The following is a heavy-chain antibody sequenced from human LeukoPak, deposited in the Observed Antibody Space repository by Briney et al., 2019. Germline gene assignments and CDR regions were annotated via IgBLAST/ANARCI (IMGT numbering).Heavy chain of an antibody. D-gene: IGHD6-25*01. CDR3: ATNPLHEIGFY. CDR1: GFTFSSYG. J-gene: IGHJ4*02. CDR2: IRYDGGNK. Sequence: GGSLRLSCAASGFTFSSYGMHWVRQAPGKGLEWVAFIRYDGGNKYYADSVKGRFTISRDNSKNTLYLQMNSLRAEDTAVYYCATNPLHEIGFYWGQGTLVTVSS. V-gene: IGHV3-30*02.